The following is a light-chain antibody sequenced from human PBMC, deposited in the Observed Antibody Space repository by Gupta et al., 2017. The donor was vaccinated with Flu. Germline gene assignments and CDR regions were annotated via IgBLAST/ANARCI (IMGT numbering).Light chain of an antibody. CDR2: SNN. CDR1: SSNIGSNT. V-gene: IGLV1-44*01. J-gene: IGLJ3*02. Sequence: QSVLTQPPSASGTPGHRVTTSCSGSSSNIGSNTVNWYQQLPGTAPKLLIYSNNQRPSGVPDRFSGSKSGTSASLAISGLQSEDEADYYCAAWDDSLNGGVFGGGTKLTVL. CDR3: AAWDDSLNGGV.